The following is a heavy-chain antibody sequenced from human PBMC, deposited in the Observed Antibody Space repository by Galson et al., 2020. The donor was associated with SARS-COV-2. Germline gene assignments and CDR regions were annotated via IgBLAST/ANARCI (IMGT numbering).Heavy chain of an antibody. J-gene: IGHJ3*01. CDR3: ASLHYDSSGYGVVGAFDV. Sequence: SETLSLTCTVSGGSISSSSYYWGWTRQPPGKRLEWIGSIYYTGSTYYTPSLKSRVTISVDTSKNQFSLKLSSGTAADTAVYYCASLHYDSSGYGVVGAFDVWGQGTMVTVFS. D-gene: IGHD3-22*01. CDR1: GGSISSSSYY. CDR2: IYYTGST. V-gene: IGHV4-39*01.